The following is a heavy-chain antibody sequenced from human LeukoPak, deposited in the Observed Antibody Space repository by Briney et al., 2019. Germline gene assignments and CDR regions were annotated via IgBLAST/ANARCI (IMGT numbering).Heavy chain of an antibody. Sequence: ASVTVSCTASGYTFTSYYMHWVRQAPGQGLEWMGIINPSGGSTSYAQKFQGRVTMTRDTSTSTVYMELSSLRSEDTAVYYCARARGTRPPSVVTGAYFDYWGQGTLVTVSS. J-gene: IGHJ4*02. D-gene: IGHD4-23*01. CDR1: GYTFTSYY. V-gene: IGHV1-46*01. CDR2: INPSGGST. CDR3: ARARGTRPPSVVTGAYFDY.